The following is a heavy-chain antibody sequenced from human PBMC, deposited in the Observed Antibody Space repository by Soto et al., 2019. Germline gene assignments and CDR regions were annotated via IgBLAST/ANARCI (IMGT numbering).Heavy chain of an antibody. J-gene: IGHJ4*02. Sequence: ASVKVSCKASGFPFSDYYIHWVRQAPGQELEWMGWIKPNSGDTHLVKKFQGSVTVTRDTSITTVDMELTRLRSDDTAVYYCARDSLYDTWTHFDHWGQGTLVTVFS. D-gene: IGHD1-1*01. V-gene: IGHV1-2*02. CDR2: IKPNSGDT. CDR3: ARDSLYDTWTHFDH. CDR1: GFPFSDYY.